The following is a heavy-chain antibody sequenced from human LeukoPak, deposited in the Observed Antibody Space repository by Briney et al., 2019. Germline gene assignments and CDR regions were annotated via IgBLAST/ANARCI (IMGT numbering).Heavy chain of an antibody. Sequence: SETLSLTCTVSGGSLSYYYWSWIRQPPGKGLEWIGYIYYSGSTNYNPSLKSRVTISVDTSKNQFSLKLNSVTAADTAVYYCARITYGDNHFDIWGQGTMVTVSS. CDR2: IYYSGST. V-gene: IGHV4-59*01. J-gene: IGHJ3*02. CDR1: GGSLSYYY. D-gene: IGHD4-23*01. CDR3: ARITYGDNHFDI.